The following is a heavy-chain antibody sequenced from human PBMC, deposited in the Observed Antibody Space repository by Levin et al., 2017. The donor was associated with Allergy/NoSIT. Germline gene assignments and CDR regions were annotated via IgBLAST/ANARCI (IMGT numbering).Heavy chain of an antibody. CDR1: GFPFSAYS. J-gene: IGHJ4*02. V-gene: IGHV3-48*02. Sequence: LSLTCAASGFPFSAYSINWVRQAPGKGLEWVSHIDGRSSTIYYADSVKGRFTISRDYAKNSVYLQMNSLRDEDTAVYYCARVHNFDSSGYRAFLFWGQGTLVTVSP. CDR3: ARVHNFDSSGYRAFLF. CDR2: IDGRSSTI. D-gene: IGHD3-22*01.